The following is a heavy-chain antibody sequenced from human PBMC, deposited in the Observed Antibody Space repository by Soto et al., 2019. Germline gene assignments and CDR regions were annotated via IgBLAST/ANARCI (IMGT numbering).Heavy chain of an antibody. D-gene: IGHD3-16*01. CDR2: LSGSSRAI. V-gene: IGHV3-48*02. J-gene: IGHJ4*02. CDR1: GFTFSNFA. Sequence: EVQLVASGGGLVQPGGSLRLSCAASGFTFSNFAMNWVRRAPGKGPEWVSYLSGSSRAINYADSVKGRFIVSRDNAKNSLFLQMNSLRDEDTAVYFCARDPSNGNSHVSYCDLWGQGTLVTVSS. CDR3: ARDPSNGNSHVSYCDL.